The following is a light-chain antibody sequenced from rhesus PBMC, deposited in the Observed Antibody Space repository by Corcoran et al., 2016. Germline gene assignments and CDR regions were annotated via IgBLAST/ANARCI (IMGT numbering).Light chain of an antibody. CDR2: DTS. CDR3: QQRNSYPLT. CDR1: QGIRSY. Sequence: DIQLTQSPSSLSASVGDRVTITCRASQGIRSYLAWYQQKPGKAPKLLIYDTSNLRSGVPSRFRGSGSGTEVTLTISSLQPEDFAVYYCQQRNSYPLTFGGGTKVELK. V-gene: IGKV1-38*01. J-gene: IGKJ4*01.